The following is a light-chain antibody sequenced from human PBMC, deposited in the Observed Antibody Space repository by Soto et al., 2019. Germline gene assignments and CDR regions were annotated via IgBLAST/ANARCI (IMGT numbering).Light chain of an antibody. CDR2: RNN. J-gene: IGLJ2*01. V-gene: IGLV1-47*01. Sequence: QSVLTQPPSASGTPGQRVTISCSGSSSNIGSNYVYWYQQLPGTAPKLLIYRNNQRPSGVPDRFSGSKSGTSASLAISGLRSEDEADYYCCSYAGRSTWDVVFGGGTKVTVL. CDR3: CSYAGRSTWDVV. CDR1: SSNIGSNY.